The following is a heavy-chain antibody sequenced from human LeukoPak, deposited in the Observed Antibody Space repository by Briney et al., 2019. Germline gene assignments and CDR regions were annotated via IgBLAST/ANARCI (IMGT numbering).Heavy chain of an antibody. CDR3: AKDQGDFSSGYYSFFDY. D-gene: IGHD3-3*01. CDR1: GFTFDHYA. J-gene: IGHJ4*02. V-gene: IGHV3-9*01. Sequence: PGGSLRLSCAASGFTFDHYAMHWVRQAPGKGLEWVSGISWNSGSIGYADSVKGRFTISRDNAKNSLYLQMNSLRAEDTALYYCAKDQGDFSSGYYSFFDYWGQGTLATVSS. CDR2: ISWNSGSI.